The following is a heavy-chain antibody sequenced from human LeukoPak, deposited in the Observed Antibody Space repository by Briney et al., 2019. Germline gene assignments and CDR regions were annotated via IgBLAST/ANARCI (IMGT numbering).Heavy chain of an antibody. Sequence: SQTLSLTCAISGDSFSSDSAAWNWIRQSPSRGLEWLGRTYYRSKWYNDYAVSVKSRITINPGTSNNQFSLQLNSVTPEDTAVYYCARDFMVRATSVYVWGQGTTVTVSS. CDR2: TYYRSKWYN. CDR1: GDSFSSDSAA. V-gene: IGHV6-1*01. CDR3: ARDFMVRATSVYV. J-gene: IGHJ6*02. D-gene: IGHD3-10*01.